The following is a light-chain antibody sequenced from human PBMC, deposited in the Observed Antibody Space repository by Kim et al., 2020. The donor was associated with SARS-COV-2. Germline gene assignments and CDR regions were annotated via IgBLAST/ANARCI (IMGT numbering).Light chain of an antibody. Sequence: EIVLTQSPGTLSLSPGERATLSCRASQSVRSSYLAWYQQKPGQGPRLLIYGASSRATGIPDRFSGSGSGTDFTLTISRLEPEDFAVYYCQHYATSPRTFGQGTKVDIK. CDR2: GAS. CDR1: QSVRSSY. CDR3: QHYATSPRT. V-gene: IGKV3-20*01. J-gene: IGKJ1*01.